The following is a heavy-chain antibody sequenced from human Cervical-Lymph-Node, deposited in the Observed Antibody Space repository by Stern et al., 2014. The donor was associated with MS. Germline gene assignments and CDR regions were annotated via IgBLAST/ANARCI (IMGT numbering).Heavy chain of an antibody. J-gene: IGHJ6*04. CDR2: INTNTGNP. CDR3: ARDWGIVVVPAATEGYYYYGMDV. CDR1: GYTFTSYA. D-gene: IGHD2-2*01. Sequence: VQLVESGSELKKPGASVKVSCKASGYTFTSYAMNWVRQAPGQGLEWMGWINTNTGNPTYAQGFTGRFVFSLDTSVSTAYLQISSLKAEDTAVYYCARDWGIVVVPAATEGYYYYGMDVWGKGTTVTVS. V-gene: IGHV7-4-1*02.